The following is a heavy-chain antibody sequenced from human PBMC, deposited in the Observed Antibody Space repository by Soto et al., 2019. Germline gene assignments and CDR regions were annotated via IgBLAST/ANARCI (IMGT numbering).Heavy chain of an antibody. CDR2: INAGNGNT. J-gene: IGHJ4*02. CDR1: GYTFTSYA. V-gene: IGHV1-3*01. CDR3: ARDFYVGDTRLGRGAFDY. D-gene: IGHD1-26*01. Sequence: ASVEVSCKASGYTFTSYAMHWVRQAPGQRLEWMGWINAGNGNTKYSQKFQGRVTITRDTSASTAYMELSSLRSEDTAVYYCARDFYVGDTRLGRGAFDYWGQGTLVTVSS.